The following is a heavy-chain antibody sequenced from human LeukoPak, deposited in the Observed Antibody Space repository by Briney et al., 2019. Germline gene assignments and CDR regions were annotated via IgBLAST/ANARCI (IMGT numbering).Heavy chain of an antibody. V-gene: IGHV4-38-2*02. J-gene: IGHJ4*02. CDR1: GYSISNVYY. D-gene: IGHD2-2*02. CDR2: IYHSGST. CDR3: ARDPIPTY. Sequence: SETLSLTCTVSGYSISNVYYLGWIRHPPGNGLEWSGSIYHSGSTYYNPSLKSRVTISVDTSKNQCSLKLSSVTAADTAVYYCARDPIPTYWGEGTLVTVSS.